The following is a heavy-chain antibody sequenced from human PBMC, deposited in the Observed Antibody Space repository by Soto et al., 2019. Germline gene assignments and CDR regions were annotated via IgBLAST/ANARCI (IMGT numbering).Heavy chain of an antibody. CDR2: IHYSGST. CDR3: ASISPHDYGAHFDY. D-gene: IGHD4-17*01. J-gene: IGHJ4*02. CDR1: GGSISSGGYY. Sequence: QVQLQETGPGLVKPSQTLSLTCTVSGGSISSGGYYWSWIRQHPRKGLEWIGYIHYSGSTYYNPSRKSRVTLSVDTSKNQFSLKLSSVTAADTAVYYCASISPHDYGAHFDYWGQGTLVTVSS. V-gene: IGHV4-31*03.